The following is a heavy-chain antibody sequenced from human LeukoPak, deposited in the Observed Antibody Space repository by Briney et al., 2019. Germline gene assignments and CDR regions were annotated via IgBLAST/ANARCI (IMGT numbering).Heavy chain of an antibody. V-gene: IGHV3-48*03. CDR3: AKRGLGDDFDS. Sequence: GGSLTLSCAASGFTFSIYEMNWARQAPGKGMVWVSYISRCGSTIYYADSVKGRFTISRDNARNTLYLQMNSLRDEDTAVYYCAKRGLGDDFDSWGQGTMVTVSS. D-gene: IGHD3-10*01. CDR2: ISRCGSTI. J-gene: IGHJ3*02. CDR1: GFTFSIYE.